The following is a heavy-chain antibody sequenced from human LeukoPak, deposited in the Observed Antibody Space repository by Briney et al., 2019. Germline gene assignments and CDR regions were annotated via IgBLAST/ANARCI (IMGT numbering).Heavy chain of an antibody. CDR1: GFTFTTYG. CDR2: IGGSGTRT. V-gene: IGHV3-23*01. Sequence: GGSLRLSCSASGFTFTTYGMNWVRQAPGKGLEWVSGIGGSGTRTYYADSVKGRFTISRDNSKNTLYLQMNSLRAEDTAIYYCAKKIFQGWGFYFDYWGQGTLVTVSS. D-gene: IGHD2-21*01. CDR3: AKKIFQGWGFYFDY. J-gene: IGHJ4*02.